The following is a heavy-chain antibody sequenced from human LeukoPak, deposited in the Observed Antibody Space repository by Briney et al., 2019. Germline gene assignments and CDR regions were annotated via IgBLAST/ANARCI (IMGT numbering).Heavy chain of an antibody. D-gene: IGHD2-15*01. CDR2: ISYDGSKN. Sequence: PGGSLRLSCAASGFTFSSYDMHWVRQAPGKGLVWLAVISYDGSKNYYGDSVKGRFTISRDNSKNTLYLQMNSLRAEDTAVYYCAKDVQSTPYYYYGMDVWGQGTTVTVSS. CDR3: AKDVQSTPYYYYGMDV. J-gene: IGHJ6*02. CDR1: GFTFSSYD. V-gene: IGHV3-30*18.